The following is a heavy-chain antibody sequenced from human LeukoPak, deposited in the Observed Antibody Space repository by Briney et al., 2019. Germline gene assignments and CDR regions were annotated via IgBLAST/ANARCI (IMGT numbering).Heavy chain of an antibody. J-gene: IGHJ1*01. D-gene: IGHD5/OR15-5a*01. Sequence: PGGSLRLSCAASGFTFSSYGMHWVRQAPGKGLEWVAFIRSDGSNKYYADSVKGRFTISRDNSKNTLYLQMNSLRAEDTALYYCAKDRKLAPSNILFFQHWGQGTLVTVSS. CDR1: GFTFSSYG. CDR3: AKDRKLAPSNILFFQH. V-gene: IGHV3-30*02. CDR2: IRSDGSNK.